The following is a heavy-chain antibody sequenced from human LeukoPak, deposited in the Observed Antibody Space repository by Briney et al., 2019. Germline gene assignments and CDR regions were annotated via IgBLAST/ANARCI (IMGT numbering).Heavy chain of an antibody. CDR3: ARSKYYDFWSGYLEWFDP. D-gene: IGHD3-3*01. CDR1: GDSVSSGSYS. Sequence: PSETLSLTCAVSGDSVSSGSYSWSWIRQPPGKGLEWIGEINHSGSTNYNPSLKSRVTISVDTSKNQFSLKLSSVTAADTAVYYCARSKYYDFWSGYLEWFDPWGQGTLVTVSS. J-gene: IGHJ5*02. V-gene: IGHV4-61*01. CDR2: INHSGST.